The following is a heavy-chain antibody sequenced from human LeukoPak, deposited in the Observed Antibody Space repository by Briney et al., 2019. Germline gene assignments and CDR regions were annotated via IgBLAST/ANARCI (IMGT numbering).Heavy chain of an antibody. D-gene: IGHD6-13*01. Sequence: GGSLRLSCAASGFTVSSNYMSWVRQAPGKGLEWVSVIYSGGSTYYADSVKGRFTISRDNSKNTLYLQMNSLRAEDTAVYYCARTPGSSWYRYFDFWGRGTLVTVSS. CDR3: ARTPGSSWYRYFDF. CDR2: IYSGGST. V-gene: IGHV3-53*01. J-gene: IGHJ2*01. CDR1: GFTVSSNY.